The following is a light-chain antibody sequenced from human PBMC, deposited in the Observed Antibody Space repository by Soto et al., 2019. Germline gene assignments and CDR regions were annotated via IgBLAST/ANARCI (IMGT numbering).Light chain of an antibody. CDR2: EVS. J-gene: IGLJ2*01. V-gene: IGLV2-14*01. Sequence: QSALTQPASVSGSPGRSITIPCTEISSDVGGYNYVSWYQQHPGKAPKLLIYEVSNRPSGVSHRFSGSRSGNTASLTILGLQAEVETDYYCSSYTSSRRVFGGGTKLTVL. CDR1: SSDVGGYNY. CDR3: SSYTSSRRV.